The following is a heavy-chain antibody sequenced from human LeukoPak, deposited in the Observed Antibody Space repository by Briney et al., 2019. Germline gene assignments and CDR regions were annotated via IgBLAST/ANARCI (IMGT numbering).Heavy chain of an antibody. CDR3: ARNGRGCSGGSCLPYGTDI. V-gene: IGHV5-51*01. D-gene: IGHD2-15*01. J-gene: IGHJ6*02. CDR1: GYRLTSYW. CDR2: IYPGDSDT. Sequence: GESLKISRKGSGYRLTSYWIGLVPQMPGKGLEWMGIIYPGDSDTRYSPSFQGQVTISGDKSVSTAYLQGSSLKASDTARYYCARNGRGCSGGSCLPYGTDIWGQEATVTVSS.